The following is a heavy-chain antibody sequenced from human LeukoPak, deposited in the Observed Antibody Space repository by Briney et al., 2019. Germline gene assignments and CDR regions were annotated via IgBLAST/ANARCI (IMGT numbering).Heavy chain of an antibody. J-gene: IGHJ4*02. CDR3: ARVRSYQLTRIDY. CDR1: GGSFSGYY. CDR2: INHSGST. D-gene: IGHD2-2*01. Sequence: SETLSLTCAVYGGSFSGYYWSWIRQPPGKGLEWIGEINHSGSTNYNPSLKSRVTISVDTSKNQFSLKLSSVTAADTAVYYCARVRSYQLTRIDYWGQGTLVTVSS. V-gene: IGHV4-34*01.